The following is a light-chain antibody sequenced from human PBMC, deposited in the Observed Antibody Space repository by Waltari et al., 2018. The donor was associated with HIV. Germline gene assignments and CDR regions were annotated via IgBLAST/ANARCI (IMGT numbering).Light chain of an antibody. CDR1: QSVSSSY. J-gene: IGKJ4*01. CDR2: GAS. V-gene: IGKV3-20*01. CDR3: QQYGSSPPLT. Sequence: EIVLTQSPDTLSLSPGERATLSCRASQSVSSSYLAWYQQKPGQGPRLLIYGASSRATGIPDRFSGSGSGTEFTLTISRLEPEDFAVYYCQQYGSSPPLTFGGGTKVEIK.